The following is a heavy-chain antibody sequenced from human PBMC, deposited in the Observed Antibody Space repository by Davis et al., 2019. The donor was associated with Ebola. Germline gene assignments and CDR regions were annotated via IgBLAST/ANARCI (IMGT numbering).Heavy chain of an antibody. CDR2: ISYDGSNK. CDR1: GFTFSSSG. J-gene: IGHJ4*02. CDR3: AKIGGSSGWQDY. D-gene: IGHD6-19*01. V-gene: IGHV3-30*18. Sequence: PGGSLRLSCAASGFTFSSSGMHWVRQAPGKGLEWVAVISYDGSNKYYADSVKGRFTISRDNSKNTLYLQMNSLRAEDTAVYYCAKIGGSSGWQDYWGPGTLVTVSS.